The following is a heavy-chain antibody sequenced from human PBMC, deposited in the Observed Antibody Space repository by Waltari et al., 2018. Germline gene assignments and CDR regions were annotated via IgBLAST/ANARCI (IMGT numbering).Heavy chain of an antibody. J-gene: IGHJ3*02. D-gene: IGHD6-13*01. V-gene: IGHV3-7*04. Sequence: EVQLVESGGGLVQPGGSLRLPCAASGFTFSSYWMSWVRQAPGKGLEWVANIKQDGSEKYYVDSVKGRFTISRDNAKNSLYLQMNSLRAEDTAVYYCARVGYSKGDAFDIWGQGTMVTVSS. CDR1: GFTFSSYW. CDR2: IKQDGSEK. CDR3: ARVGYSKGDAFDI.